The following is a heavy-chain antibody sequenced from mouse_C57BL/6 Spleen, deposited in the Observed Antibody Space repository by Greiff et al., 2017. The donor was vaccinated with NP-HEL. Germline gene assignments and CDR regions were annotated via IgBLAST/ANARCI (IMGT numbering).Heavy chain of an antibody. CDR2: ISYDGSN. D-gene: IGHD2-1*01. V-gene: IGHV3-6*01. CDR3: ARDHGN. Sequence: EVQLQESGPGLVKPSQSLSLTCSVTGYSITSGYYWNWIRQFPGNKLEWMGYISYDGSNNYNPSLKNRISITRDTSKNQFFLKLNSVTTEDTATYYCARDHGNWGQGTLVTVSA. J-gene: IGHJ3*01. CDR1: GYSITSGYY.